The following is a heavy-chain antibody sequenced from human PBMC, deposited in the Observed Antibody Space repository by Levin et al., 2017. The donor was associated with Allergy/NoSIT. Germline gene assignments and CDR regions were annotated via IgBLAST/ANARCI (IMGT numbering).Heavy chain of an antibody. CDR3: ARETWLRQPYLIEH. J-gene: IGHJ4*02. V-gene: IGHV3-11*01. D-gene: IGHD5-12*01. Sequence: GESLKISCAASEFIVSDYSMSWIRQAPGKGLEWVAYITSSGDPIYYADSVKGRFTISRDNAKNSLSLQMNSLRGEDTAVYYCARETWLRQPYLIEHWGQGTLVIVSS. CDR1: EFIVSDYS. CDR2: ITSSGDPI.